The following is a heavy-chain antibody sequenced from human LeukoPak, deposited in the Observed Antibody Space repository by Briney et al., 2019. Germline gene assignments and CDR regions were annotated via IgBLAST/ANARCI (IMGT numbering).Heavy chain of an antibody. CDR1: GGSISSYY. CDR2: IYYSGST. J-gene: IGHJ4*02. Sequence: SETLSLTCTVSGGSISSYYWSWIRQPPGKGLEWIGYIYYSGSTNYNPSLKSRVTISVDTSKNQFSLKLSSVTAADTAVYYCARYSSSWSFDYWGQGTLVTVSS. CDR3: ARYSSSWSFDY. D-gene: IGHD6-13*01. V-gene: IGHV4-59*08.